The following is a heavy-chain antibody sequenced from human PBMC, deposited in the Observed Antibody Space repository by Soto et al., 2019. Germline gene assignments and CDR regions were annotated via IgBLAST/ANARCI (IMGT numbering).Heavy chain of an antibody. D-gene: IGHD6-6*01. J-gene: IGHJ4*02. CDR2: VYHSGST. CDR3: TSSYSTSSSPDY. Sequence: SETLSLTCSVSGGSMRNYYWNWIRQPPGRGLEWIGYVYHSGSTNYNPSLKSRVSMSVDVSRNHFSLTLHSVTAADTAVYFCTSSYSTSSSPDYWGQGTPVTFSS. V-gene: IGHV4-59*01. CDR1: GGSMRNYY.